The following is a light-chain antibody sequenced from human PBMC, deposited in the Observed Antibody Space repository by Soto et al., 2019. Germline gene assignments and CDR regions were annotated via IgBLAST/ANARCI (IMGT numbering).Light chain of an antibody. CDR3: QQYDNLPLT. J-gene: IGKJ4*01. V-gene: IGKV1-33*01. Sequence: DIQMTQSPSSLSASVGDRVTITCQASQDISNYLNWYQQKPGKAPKLLIYEASNLDTGVPSRFSGSGSGTDFTFTISSLQPEDIATYYCQQYDNLPLTFGGGTKVEIK. CDR1: QDISNY. CDR2: EAS.